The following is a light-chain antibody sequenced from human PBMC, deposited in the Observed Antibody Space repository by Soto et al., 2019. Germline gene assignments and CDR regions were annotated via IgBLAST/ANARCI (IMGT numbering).Light chain of an antibody. Sequence: EIVMTQSPATLSVPPGERATLSCRASQGVSGYLAWYQQKPGQAPRLLIYGASNRATGIPARFSGSGSGTDFTLTISRLEPEDFAVYYCQQYGSSPITFGQGTRLEIK. CDR2: GAS. V-gene: IGKV3-20*01. CDR3: QQYGSSPIT. CDR1: QGVSGY. J-gene: IGKJ5*01.